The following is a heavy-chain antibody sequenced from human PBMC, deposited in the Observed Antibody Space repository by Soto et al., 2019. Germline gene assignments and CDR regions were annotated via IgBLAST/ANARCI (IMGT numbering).Heavy chain of an antibody. CDR1: GFTFSSYW. D-gene: IGHD3-10*01. Sequence: EVQLVESGGGLVQPGGSLRLSCAASGFTFSSYWMSWVRQAPGKGLEWVANIKQDGSEKYYVDSVKGRFTISRDNAKNSLYLQMNSLRAEDTAVYYCARDSYQLWFGELSPHPIDYWGQGTLVTVSS. CDR3: ARDSYQLWFGELSPHPIDY. J-gene: IGHJ4*02. V-gene: IGHV3-7*03. CDR2: IKQDGSEK.